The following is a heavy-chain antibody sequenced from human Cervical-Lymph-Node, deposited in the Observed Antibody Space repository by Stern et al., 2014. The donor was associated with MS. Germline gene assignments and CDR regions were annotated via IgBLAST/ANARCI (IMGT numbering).Heavy chain of an antibody. CDR3: ARSKDSSSWYGYFDY. J-gene: IGHJ4*02. CDR1: GDSMSNNNW. CDR2: VHHSVST. D-gene: IGHD6-13*01. Sequence: QVQLQESGPGLVRPSTTLFLTCSVSGDSMSNNNWWSWVRQAPGKGLEWIGEVHHSVSTNHNPSLASRPTISVDKSKKMISLRMNSVTAADTAVYYCARSKDSSSWYGYFDYWGQGTLVTVSS. V-gene: IGHV4-4*02.